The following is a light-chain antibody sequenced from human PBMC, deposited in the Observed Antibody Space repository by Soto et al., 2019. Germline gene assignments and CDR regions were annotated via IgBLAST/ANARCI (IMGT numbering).Light chain of an antibody. CDR2: AAS. Sequence: DIQMTHSPSSLSASVGDRVTITCRASQSISSYLNWYQQKPGKAPKLLIYAASSLQSGVPSRFSGSGSGTDFTLTISSLQPEDFATYYCKQSYSTPWTFGQGTKVEIX. CDR3: KQSYSTPWT. J-gene: IGKJ1*01. CDR1: QSISSY. V-gene: IGKV1-39*01.